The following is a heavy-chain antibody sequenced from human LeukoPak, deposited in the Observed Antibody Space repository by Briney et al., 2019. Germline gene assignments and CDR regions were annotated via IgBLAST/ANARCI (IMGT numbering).Heavy chain of an antibody. Sequence: GGSLRLSCAASGFTFSSYSMNWVRQAPGKGLEWVSYISSSSSTIYYADSVKGRFTISRDNSKNTLYLQMNSLRAEDTAMYYCARGYSSSWYDWGQGTLVTVSS. D-gene: IGHD6-13*01. CDR1: GFTFSSYS. V-gene: IGHV3-48*01. CDR2: ISSSSSTI. J-gene: IGHJ4*02. CDR3: ARGYSSSWYD.